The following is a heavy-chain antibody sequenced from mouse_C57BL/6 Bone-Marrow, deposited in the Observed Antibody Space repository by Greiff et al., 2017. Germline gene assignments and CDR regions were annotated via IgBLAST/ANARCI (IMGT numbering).Heavy chain of an antibody. CDR2: IDPETGGT. CDR1: GYTFTDYE. Sequence: VQGVESGAELVRPGASVTLSCKASGYTFTDYEMHWVKQTPVHGLEWIGAIDPETGGTAYNQKFKGKAILTADKSSSTAYMELRSLTSEDSAVYYCTREGCLYYFDYWGKGTTLTVAS. CDR3: TREGCLYYFDY. J-gene: IGHJ2*01. V-gene: IGHV1-15*01.